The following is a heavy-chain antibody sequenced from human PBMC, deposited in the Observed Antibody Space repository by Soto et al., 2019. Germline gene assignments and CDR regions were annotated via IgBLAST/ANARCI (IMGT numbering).Heavy chain of an antibody. Sequence: SETLSLTCSVSGASVSSYYWSWFRQPVGKGLEWIGRIHSSGNVNYNPSLESRVTMSLDTSKNQFSLRLSSLTAADTALYLCARDVGKNYWGQGTQVTVSS. CDR1: GASVSSYY. J-gene: IGHJ4*02. D-gene: IGHD3-10*01. V-gene: IGHV4-4*07. CDR3: ARDVGKNY. CDR2: IHSSGNV.